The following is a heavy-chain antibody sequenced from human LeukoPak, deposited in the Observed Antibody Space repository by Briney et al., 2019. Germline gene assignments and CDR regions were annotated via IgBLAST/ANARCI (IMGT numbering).Heavy chain of an antibody. CDR3: ARGRGHWFDL. Sequence: GGSLRLSCAASGFTFSWYDMHWVRQATGKGLEWVSAIGTAGDTFYSGSVKGRFTVSRENGKNSLYLQMNSLGVGDTAVYYCARGRGHWFDLWGQGTLVTVSS. J-gene: IGHJ5*02. CDR1: GFTFSWYD. V-gene: IGHV3-13*01. CDR2: IGTAGDT.